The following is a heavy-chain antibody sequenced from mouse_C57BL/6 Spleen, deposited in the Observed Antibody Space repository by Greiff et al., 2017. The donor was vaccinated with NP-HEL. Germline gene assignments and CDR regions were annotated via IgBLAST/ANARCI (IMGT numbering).Heavy chain of an antibody. D-gene: IGHD1-1*01. CDR2: IRNKANGYTT. CDR1: GFTFTDYY. J-gene: IGHJ1*03. V-gene: IGHV7-3*01. Sequence: EVKLMESGGGLVQPGGSLSLSCAASGFTFTDYYMSWVRQPPGTALEWLGFIRNKANGYTTEYSASVKGRFTISRDNSQSILYLQMNALRAEDSATYYCARYYGSSFSYWYFDVWGTGTTVTVSS. CDR3: ARYYGSSFSYWYFDV.